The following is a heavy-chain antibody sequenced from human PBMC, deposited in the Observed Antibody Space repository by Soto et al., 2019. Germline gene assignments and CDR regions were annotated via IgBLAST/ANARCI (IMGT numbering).Heavy chain of an antibody. CDR3: AXPLGGYDPISYYYYGMDV. D-gene: IGHD5-12*01. CDR1: GYTFTSYD. Sequence: ASVKVSCKASGYTFTSYDINWVRQATGQGLEWMGWMNPNSGNTGYAQKFQGRVTMTRNTSISTAYMELSSLRSEDTAVYYCAXPLGGYDPISYYYYGMDVWGQGTTVTGSS. V-gene: IGHV1-8*01. J-gene: IGHJ6*02. CDR2: MNPNSGNT.